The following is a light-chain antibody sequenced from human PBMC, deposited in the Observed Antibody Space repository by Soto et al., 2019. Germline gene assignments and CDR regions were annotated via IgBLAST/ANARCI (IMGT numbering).Light chain of an antibody. V-gene: IGKV1-39*01. Sequence: DIQMTQSPSSLSASVGDRVTITCRASQSISTYLNWYQQKPGKAPNLLIFAASTLQSGVPSRFSGSGSGTDFTLTIRSLQPEDFAFFYCQQYDNWPRTFGQGTKVDIK. CDR2: AAS. J-gene: IGKJ1*01. CDR1: QSISTY. CDR3: QQYDNWPRT.